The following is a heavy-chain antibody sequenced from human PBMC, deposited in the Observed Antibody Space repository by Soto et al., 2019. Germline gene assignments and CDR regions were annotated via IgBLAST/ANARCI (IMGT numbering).Heavy chain of an antibody. D-gene: IGHD1-1*01. CDR3: ARAGGTQLFDS. CDR2: VSAYNGNT. Sequence: ASVKVSCKASGYTFTSHGISWVRQAPGQGLEWMGWVSAYNGNTKYAQNIQGRVTMTTDRSTSTAYMELKSLRSDDTAVYYCARAGGTQLFDSWGQGTPVTVSS. CDR1: GYTFTSHG. J-gene: IGHJ4*02. V-gene: IGHV1-18*04.